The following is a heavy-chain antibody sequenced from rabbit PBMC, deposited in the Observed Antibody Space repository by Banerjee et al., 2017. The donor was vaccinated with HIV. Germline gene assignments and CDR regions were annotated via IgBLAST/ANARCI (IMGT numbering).Heavy chain of an antibody. CDR2: IDPIFGST. V-gene: IGHV1S39*01. D-gene: IGHD4-2*01. J-gene: IGHJ3*01. CDR3: ARGYAGNATNRLDL. CDR1: GFDFSSYG. Sequence: QEQLVESGGGLVQPGGSLKLSCKASGFDFSSYGVSWVRQAPGKGLEWIGYIDPIFGSTYYARWVKGRFTISKTSSTTVTLQMTSLTAADTATYFCARGYAGNATNRLDLWGPGTLVTVS.